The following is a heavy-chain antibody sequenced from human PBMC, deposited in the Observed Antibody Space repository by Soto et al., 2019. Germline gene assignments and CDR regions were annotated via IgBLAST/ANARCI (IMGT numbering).Heavy chain of an antibody. CDR3: ARVPCSGGSCYLYYFDY. Sequence: GASVKVSCKASGYTFTSYGISWVRQAPGQGLEWMGWISAYSGSTSYAQKLQGRVTMTRDTSTSTVYMELRSLRSEDTAVYYCARVPCSGGSCYLYYFDYWGQGTLVTVSS. V-gene: IGHV1-18*01. CDR1: GYTFTSYG. D-gene: IGHD2-15*01. J-gene: IGHJ4*02. CDR2: ISAYSGST.